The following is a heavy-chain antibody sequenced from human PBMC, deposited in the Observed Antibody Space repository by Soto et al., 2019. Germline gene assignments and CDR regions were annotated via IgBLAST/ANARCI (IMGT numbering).Heavy chain of an antibody. Sequence: GGSLRLSYAASGFTFSSYGMHWVRQAPGKGLEWVAVIWYDGSNKYYADSVKGRFTISRDNSKNTLYLQMNSLRAEDTAVYYCARDSETVATAFDYWGQGTLVTVSS. CDR3: ARDSETVATAFDY. D-gene: IGHD5-12*01. CDR2: IWYDGSNK. V-gene: IGHV3-33*01. CDR1: GFTFSSYG. J-gene: IGHJ4*02.